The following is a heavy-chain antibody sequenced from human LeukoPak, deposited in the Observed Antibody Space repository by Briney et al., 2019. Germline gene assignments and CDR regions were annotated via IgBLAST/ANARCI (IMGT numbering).Heavy chain of an antibody. D-gene: IGHD6-13*01. CDR2: MYDSGST. Sequence: SETLSLTCTVSGGSISSHYWSWIRQPPGKGLEWIGYMYDSGSTNYTPSLKSRVFISVDTSKNQFSLKLTSVTAADTAVYYCARDLGGSSSWFDSWGQGTLVTVSS. CDR1: GGSISSHY. J-gene: IGHJ5*01. V-gene: IGHV4-59*11. CDR3: ARDLGGSSSWFDS.